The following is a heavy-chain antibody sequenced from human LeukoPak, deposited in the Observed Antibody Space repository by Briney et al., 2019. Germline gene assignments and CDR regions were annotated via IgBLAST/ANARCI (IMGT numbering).Heavy chain of an antibody. CDR1: GFTFSSNW. Sequence: GGSLRLSCAASGFTFSSNWMHWVRQAPGKGLVWVSLINPDGSRTGYADSVKGRLTISRDNAKNTLYLQMNSLSAEDTAVYYCARDHGTVTTAYSWFDPWGQGTLVTVSS. V-gene: IGHV3-74*01. J-gene: IGHJ5*02. CDR2: INPDGSRT. D-gene: IGHD4-17*01. CDR3: ARDHGTVTTAYSWFDP.